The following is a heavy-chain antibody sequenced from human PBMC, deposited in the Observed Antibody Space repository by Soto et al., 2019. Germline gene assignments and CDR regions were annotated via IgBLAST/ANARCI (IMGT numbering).Heavy chain of an antibody. V-gene: IGHV1-2*02. J-gene: IGHJ6*02. Sequence: ASVKVSCKTSGYIFTDHLIHWVRQSPGQGLQWVGWVHPDSGGTNVAQAFQDRVTMTADTSITTAYMDLARLRPDDTAIFYCAREETAWPLAYGLDVWGQGTTVTVSS. D-gene: IGHD2-21*02. CDR3: AREETAWPLAYGLDV. CDR2: VHPDSGGT. CDR1: GYIFTDHL.